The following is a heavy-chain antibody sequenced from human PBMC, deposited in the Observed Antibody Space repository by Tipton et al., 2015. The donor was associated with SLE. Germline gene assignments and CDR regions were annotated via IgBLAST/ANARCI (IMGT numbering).Heavy chain of an antibody. Sequence: TLSLTCTVSGDSISSFHWSWIRQPPGKGLEWLGDVYQSGTTNSNPSLKRRVTISVDTSKNQFSLKVSSVTAADTAVYYCASLGVGCANCWYYFDLWGQGALVTVSS. CDR1: GDSISSFH. V-gene: IGHV4-59*01. CDR3: ASLGVGCANCWYYFDL. D-gene: IGHD2-21*01. CDR2: VYQSGTT. J-gene: IGHJ4*02.